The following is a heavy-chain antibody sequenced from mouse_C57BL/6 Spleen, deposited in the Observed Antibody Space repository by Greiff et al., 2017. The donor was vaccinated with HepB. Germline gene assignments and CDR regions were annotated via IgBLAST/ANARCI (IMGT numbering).Heavy chain of an antibody. CDR3: ARENYDYYWYFDV. CDR2: IYPGSGNT. CDR1: GYSFTSYY. D-gene: IGHD2-4*01. V-gene: IGHV1-66*01. J-gene: IGHJ1*03. Sequence: LVEPGASVKISCKASGYSFTSYYIHWVKQRPGQGLEWIGWIYPGSGNTKYNEKFKGKATLTADTSSSTAYMQLSSLTSEDSAVYYCARENYDYYWYFDVWGTGTTVTVSS.